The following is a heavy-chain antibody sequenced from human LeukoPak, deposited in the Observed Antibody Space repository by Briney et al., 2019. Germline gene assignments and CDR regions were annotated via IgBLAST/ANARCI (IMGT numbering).Heavy chain of an antibody. CDR3: ATLGYCSSTSCPRWFDP. D-gene: IGHD2-2*01. V-gene: IGHV1-46*01. J-gene: IGHJ5*02. CDR2: INPSGGST. Sequence: ASVKVSCKASGYTFTSYYMHWVRQAPGQGLEWTGIINPSGGSTSYAQKFQGRVTMTRDTSTSTVYMELSSLRSEDTAVYYCATLGYCSSTSCPRWFDPWGQGTLVTVSS. CDR1: GYTFTSYY.